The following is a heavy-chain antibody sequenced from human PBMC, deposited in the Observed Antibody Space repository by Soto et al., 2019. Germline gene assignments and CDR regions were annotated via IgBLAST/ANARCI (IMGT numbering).Heavy chain of an antibody. V-gene: IGHV1-58*01. J-gene: IGHJ6*02. CDR3: AAQYGSGSYYYYYYYGMDV. D-gene: IGHD3-10*01. CDR2: IVVGSGNT. CDR1: GFTFTSSA. Sequence: SVKVSCKASGFTFTSSAVQWVRQARGQRLEWIGWIVVGSGNTNYAQKFQERVTITRDMSTSTAYMELSSLRSEDTAVYYCAAQYGSGSYYYYYYYGMDVRGQGTTVTVSS.